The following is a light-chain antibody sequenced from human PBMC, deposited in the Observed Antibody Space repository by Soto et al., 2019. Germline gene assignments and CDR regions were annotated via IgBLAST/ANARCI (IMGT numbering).Light chain of an antibody. CDR1: QSVSSSY. V-gene: IGKV3-20*01. J-gene: IGKJ2*01. CDR2: GAS. Sequence: EIVLTQSPGTLSLSPGERATLSCRASQSVSSSYLAWYQQKHGQAPRLLIYGASSRATGIPDRFSGSGSGTDFTLTISRLDPEDFAVYYCQQYGSSPRTFGQGTKLEIK. CDR3: QQYGSSPRT.